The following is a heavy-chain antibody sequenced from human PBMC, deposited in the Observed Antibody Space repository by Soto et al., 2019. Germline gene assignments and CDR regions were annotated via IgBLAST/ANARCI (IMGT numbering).Heavy chain of an antibody. CDR1: GYSFTNND. CDR3: ARMATFGSLNWFDP. D-gene: IGHD3-16*01. Sequence: ASVKVSCKASGYSFTNNDVSWVRQATGQGLEWMGWMNPGSGDTGYAQEFQGRVTMTRDISTATAYMELSSLRSDDTATYYCARMATFGSLNWFDPWGQGTLVTVSS. CDR2: MNPGSGDT. V-gene: IGHV1-8*01. J-gene: IGHJ5*02.